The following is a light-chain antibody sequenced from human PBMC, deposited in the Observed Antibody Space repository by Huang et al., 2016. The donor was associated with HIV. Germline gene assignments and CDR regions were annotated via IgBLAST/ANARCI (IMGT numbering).Light chain of an antibody. J-gene: IGKJ4*01. CDR1: QRVSSY. Sequence: EIVLTQSPATLSLSPGERATLSCRASQRVSSYLALYQQKPGQAPRLLIYDASNRATGIPARLRGSGCGTEFTLIISSLEHEDVAVYYCQQRSNWAPITFGGGTKVEIK. CDR2: DAS. V-gene: IGKV3-11*01. CDR3: QQRSNWAPIT.